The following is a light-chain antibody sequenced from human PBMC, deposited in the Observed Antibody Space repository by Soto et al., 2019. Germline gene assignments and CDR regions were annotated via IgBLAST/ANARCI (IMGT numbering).Light chain of an antibody. Sequence: QSPATVSLYAGDRVTLSCRASQSVGSYLAWYQQKPGQAPSLLIFNTSNRATGIPAGFSGSGSGTDFTLTISGLEPEDFAVYYCQQRTNRPPITFGEGTRLEI. CDR3: QQRTNRPPIT. J-gene: IGKJ5*01. CDR1: QSVGSY. CDR2: NTS. V-gene: IGKV3-11*01.